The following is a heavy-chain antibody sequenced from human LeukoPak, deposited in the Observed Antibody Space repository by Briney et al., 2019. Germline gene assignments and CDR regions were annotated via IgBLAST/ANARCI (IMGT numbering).Heavy chain of an antibody. Sequence: GGSLRLSCAASGFTFSSYAMHWVRQAPGKGLEWVAVIPYDGSNKYYADSVKGRFTISRDNSKNTLYLQMNSLRAEDTAVYYCARVGVGKMGAFDIWGQGTMVTVSS. D-gene: IGHD2-15*01. V-gene: IGHV3-30-3*01. J-gene: IGHJ3*02. CDR1: GFTFSSYA. CDR3: ARVGVGKMGAFDI. CDR2: IPYDGSNK.